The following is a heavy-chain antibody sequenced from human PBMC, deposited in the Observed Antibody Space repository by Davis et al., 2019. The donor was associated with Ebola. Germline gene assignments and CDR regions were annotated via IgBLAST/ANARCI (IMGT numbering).Heavy chain of an antibody. D-gene: IGHD2-21*02. Sequence: SVQVSCNASGNTISTYTIDWVRQAPGQGLEWMGGIIPLFGTTNYAPKFRGRVMITADKSTRIAYMELNSLTSEDTAVYYCARGPSVATAHYFDYWGQGTLVTVSS. J-gene: IGHJ4*02. CDR3: ARGPSVATAHYFDY. CDR2: IIPLFGTT. V-gene: IGHV1-69*06. CDR1: GNTISTYT.